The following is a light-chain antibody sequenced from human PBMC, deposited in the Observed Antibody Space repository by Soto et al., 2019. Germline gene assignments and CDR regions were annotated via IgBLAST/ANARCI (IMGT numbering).Light chain of an antibody. V-gene: IGKV1-5*03. Sequence: DIQLTQSPSTLSASVGDRVTITCRASQSISSWLAWYQQKPGKAPKFLIYKTSNLESGVPSRFSGSGSGTEVTLTICSLQPDDFATYYCQYYNNYCWTFGQGTKVEIK. J-gene: IGKJ1*01. CDR2: KTS. CDR3: QYYNNYCWT. CDR1: QSISSW.